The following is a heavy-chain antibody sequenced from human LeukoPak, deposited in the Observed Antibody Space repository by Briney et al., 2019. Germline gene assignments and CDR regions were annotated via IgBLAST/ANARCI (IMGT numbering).Heavy chain of an antibody. CDR3: ARAALRYYDSSVLY. J-gene: IGHJ4*02. V-gene: IGHV3-30*04. Sequence: GRSLRLSCAASGFTFSSYAMHWVRQAPGKGLEWVAVISYDGSSKYYADSVKGRFTISRDNSKNTLYLQMNSLRAEDTAVYYCARAALRYYDSSVLYWGQGTLVTVSS. CDR2: ISYDGSSK. D-gene: IGHD3-22*01. CDR1: GFTFSSYA.